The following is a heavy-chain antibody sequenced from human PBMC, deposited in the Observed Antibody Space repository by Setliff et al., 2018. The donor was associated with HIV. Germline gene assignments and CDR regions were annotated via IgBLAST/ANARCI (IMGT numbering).Heavy chain of an antibody. CDR2: IIPVFGMT. J-gene: IGHJ4*02. V-gene: IGHV1-69*10. CDR1: GGAFSSYA. Sequence: SVKVSCKASGGAFSSYALSWVRQARGQGPEWLGGIIPVFGMTDYAQNFQGRLTITADTSTSTAYMELLSLRSEDTAIYYCATQTVAVGAPGYFDSWGQGTLVTVSS. CDR3: ATQTVAVGAPGYFDS. D-gene: IGHD2-15*01.